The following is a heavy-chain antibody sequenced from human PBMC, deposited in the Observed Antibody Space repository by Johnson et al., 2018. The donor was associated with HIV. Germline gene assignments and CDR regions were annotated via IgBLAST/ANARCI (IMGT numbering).Heavy chain of an antibody. CDR1: GFTFSSYA. J-gene: IGHJ3*02. D-gene: IGHD2-15*01. CDR3: ARVHIDCIGDTCFHLTHPFI. CDR2: ISYDGSNK. V-gene: IGHV3-30*04. Sequence: QVQLVESGGGVVQPGRSLRLSCAASGFTFSSYAMHWVRQAPGKGLEWVAVISYDGSNKYYADSVKGRFTISRDNAKNSLFLQLDSLRAEDTAVYYCARVHIDCIGDTCFHLTHPFIWGQGTMVTVSS.